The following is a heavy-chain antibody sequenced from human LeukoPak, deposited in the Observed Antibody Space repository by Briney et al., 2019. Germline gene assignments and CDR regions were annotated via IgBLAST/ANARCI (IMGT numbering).Heavy chain of an antibody. J-gene: IGHJ4*02. CDR1: GFTFGGYG. CDR2: ISGSGDA. CDR3: VKDGHYPDNSGYYYEDS. D-gene: IGHD3-22*01. Sequence: GGSLRLSCAASGFTFGGYGMSWVRQAPGKGLEWVSLISGSGDAYDADSVQGRFTISRDNSKNTLYLQMNSLRAEDTAVYYCVKDGHYPDNSGYYYEDSWGQGTLVTVSS. V-gene: IGHV3-23*01.